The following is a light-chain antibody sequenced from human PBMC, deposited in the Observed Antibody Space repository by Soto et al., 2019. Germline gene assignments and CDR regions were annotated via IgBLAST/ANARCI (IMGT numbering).Light chain of an antibody. V-gene: IGKV1-39*01. CDR2: SAS. Sequence: DIQMTQSPSSLSASVGDRVTVSCRASQSINSYLNWYQQKPGKAPTFLIYSASSLEEGVPSRFSGSGSGTEFTLTISSLQPEDFATYSCQQTYTTPYTFGQGTKLEIK. J-gene: IGKJ2*01. CDR3: QQTYTTPYT. CDR1: QSINSY.